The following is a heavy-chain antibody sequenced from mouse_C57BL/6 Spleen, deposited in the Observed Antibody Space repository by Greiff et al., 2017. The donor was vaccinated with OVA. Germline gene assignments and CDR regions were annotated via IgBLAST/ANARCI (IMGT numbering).Heavy chain of an antibody. Sequence: QVQLQQPGAELVKPGASVKMSCKASGYTFTSYWITWVKQRPGQGLEWIGDIYPGSGSTNYNEKFKSKATLTVDKSSSTAYMQLSSLTSEDSAVYYWAREEDYAMDYWGQGTSVTVSS. V-gene: IGHV1-55*01. CDR1: GYTFTSYW. CDR3: AREEDYAMDY. J-gene: IGHJ4*01. CDR2: IYPGSGST.